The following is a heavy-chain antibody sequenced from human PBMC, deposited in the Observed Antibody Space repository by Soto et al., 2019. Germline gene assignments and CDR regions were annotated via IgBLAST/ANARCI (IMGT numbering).Heavy chain of an antibody. Sequence: SETLSLTCAVYGLSFSGYYWSWIRQPPGKGLEWIGEINHSGSTNYNPSLKSRVTISVDTSKNQFSLKLSSVTAADTAVYYCAFLDFWSGYKENNWFDPWGQGTLVTVSS. V-gene: IGHV4-34*01. D-gene: IGHD3-3*01. CDR2: INHSGST. J-gene: IGHJ5*02. CDR3: AFLDFWSGYKENNWFDP. CDR1: GLSFSGYY.